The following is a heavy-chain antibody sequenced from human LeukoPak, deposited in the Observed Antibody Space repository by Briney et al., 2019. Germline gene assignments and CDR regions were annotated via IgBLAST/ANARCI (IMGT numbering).Heavy chain of an antibody. V-gene: IGHV1-24*01. CDR2: FDPEDGET. D-gene: IGHD6-19*01. Sequence: ASVNVSCKVSGYTLTELSMHWVRQAPGKGLEWMGGFDPEDGETIYAQKFQGRVTMTEDTSTDTAYMELSSLRSEDTAVYYCATTAVALRAFDPWGQGILVTVSS. J-gene: IGHJ5*02. CDR1: GYTLTELS. CDR3: ATTAVALRAFDP.